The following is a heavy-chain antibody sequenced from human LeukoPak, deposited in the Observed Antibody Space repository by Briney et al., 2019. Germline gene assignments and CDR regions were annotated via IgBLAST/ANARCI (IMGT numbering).Heavy chain of an antibody. J-gene: IGHJ3*02. CDR2: INTNTGNP. CDR1: GYTFTSYY. D-gene: IGHD6-19*01. CDR3: ARVFSSGWYEDAFDI. V-gene: IGHV7-4-1*02. Sequence: ASVKVSCKASGYTFTSYYMHWVRQAPGQGLEWMGWINTNTGNPTYAQGFTGRFVFSLDTSVSTAYLQISSLKAEDTAVYYCARVFSSGWYEDAFDIWGQGTMVTVSS.